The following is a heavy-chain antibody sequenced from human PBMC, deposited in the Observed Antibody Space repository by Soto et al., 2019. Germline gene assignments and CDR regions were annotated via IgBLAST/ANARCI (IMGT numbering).Heavy chain of an antibody. Sequence: QVQLVESGGGLVKPGGSLRLSCAASGFSFSDYYMSWIRQAPGKGLEWVSYISGSSGTIDYADSLKGRFTISRDNAKNSLYLQMSSLRAEDTAVYSCARNRGGYCQHWGQGTLLIVSS. CDR1: GFSFSDYY. V-gene: IGHV3-11*01. CDR3: ARNRGGYCQH. J-gene: IGHJ1*01. CDR2: ISGSSGTI. D-gene: IGHD3-16*01.